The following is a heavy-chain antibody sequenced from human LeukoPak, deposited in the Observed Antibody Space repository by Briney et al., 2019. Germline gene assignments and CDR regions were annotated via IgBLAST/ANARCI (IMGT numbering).Heavy chain of an antibody. CDR2: ISGSGEST. J-gene: IGHJ4*02. CDR3: AKDGLISAAGRFDY. V-gene: IGHV3-23*01. Sequence: GGSLRLSCAASGFTFSSYAMSWVRQAPGKGLEWVSAISGSGESTYYADSVKGRFTISRDNSKNALYLQMNSLRVEDTAVYYCAKDGLISAAGRFDYWGQGTLVTVSS. CDR1: GFTFSSYA. D-gene: IGHD6-13*01.